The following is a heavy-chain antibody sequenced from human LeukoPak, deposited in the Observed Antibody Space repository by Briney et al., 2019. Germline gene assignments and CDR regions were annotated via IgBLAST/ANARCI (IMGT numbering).Heavy chain of an antibody. Sequence: ASVKVSCKASGYTFTGYYMHWVRQAPGQGLEWMGWINPNSGGTNYAQKLQGRVTMTTDTSTSTAYMELRSLRSDDTAVYYCARAQGLRYFDWFSPLNYYYYMDVWGKGTTVTISS. J-gene: IGHJ6*03. V-gene: IGHV1-2*02. CDR3: ARAQGLRYFDWFSPLNYYYYMDV. CDR2: INPNSGGT. CDR1: GYTFTGYY. D-gene: IGHD3-9*01.